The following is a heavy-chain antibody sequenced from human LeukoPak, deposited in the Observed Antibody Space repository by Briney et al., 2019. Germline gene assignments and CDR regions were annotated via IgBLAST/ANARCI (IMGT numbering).Heavy chain of an antibody. CDR1: GFTFSSYA. V-gene: IGHV3-23*01. CDR3: ARDRGRYGSGSYYDY. Sequence: SGGSLRLSCAASGFTFSSYAMSWVRQAPGKGLKWVSTINDNGDGTYYADSVKGRFTISRDNSYNTVYLQMGSLRAEDMAVYYCARDRGRYGSGSYYDYWGQGTLVTVSS. D-gene: IGHD3-10*01. CDR2: INDNGDGT. J-gene: IGHJ4*02.